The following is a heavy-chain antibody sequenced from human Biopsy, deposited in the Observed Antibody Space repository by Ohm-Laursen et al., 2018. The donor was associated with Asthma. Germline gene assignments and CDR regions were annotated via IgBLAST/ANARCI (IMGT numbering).Heavy chain of an antibody. CDR3: ARAVDYSHYYGIDV. D-gene: IGHD3-10*01. CDR2: ISVYNGNT. Sequence: AASVKVSCKISGYTFNSAGIIWVRQAPGQGLEWMGWISVYNGNTKVAQKLQDRVTMITDTSTSTAYMELRSLRSDDTAVYFCARAVDYSHYYGIDVWGQGTTVTVS. V-gene: IGHV1-18*01. J-gene: IGHJ6*02. CDR1: GYTFNSAG.